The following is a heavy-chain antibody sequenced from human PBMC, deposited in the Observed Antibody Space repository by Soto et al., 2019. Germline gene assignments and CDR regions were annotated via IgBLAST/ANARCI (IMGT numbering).Heavy chain of an antibody. D-gene: IGHD1-26*01. J-gene: IGHJ6*02. CDR3: ARHIVGATDGYYYYGMDV. V-gene: IGHV4-61*05. CDR2: IYYSGST. Sequence: SETLSLTCAVSGGSISSSSYYWGWIRQPPGKGLEWIGYIYYSGSTKYNPSLKSRVTISVDTSKNQFSLMLTSVTAADTALYYCARHIVGATDGYYYYGMDVWGRGTTVTVSS. CDR1: GGSISSSSYY.